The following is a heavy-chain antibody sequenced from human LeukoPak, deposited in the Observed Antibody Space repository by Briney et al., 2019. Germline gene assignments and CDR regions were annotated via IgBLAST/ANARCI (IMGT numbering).Heavy chain of an antibody. J-gene: IGHJ2*01. CDR1: GGSISSYY. CDR3: AREEGYYGSGSYYPRYFDL. CDR2: IYTSGST. D-gene: IGHD3-10*01. V-gene: IGHV4-4*07. Sequence: SSETLSLTCTVSGGSISSYYWSWIRQPAGKGLEWIGRIYTSGSTNYNPSLKSRVTMSVDTSKNQFSLKLSSVTAADTAVYYCAREEGYYGSGSYYPRYFDLWGRGTLVTVSS.